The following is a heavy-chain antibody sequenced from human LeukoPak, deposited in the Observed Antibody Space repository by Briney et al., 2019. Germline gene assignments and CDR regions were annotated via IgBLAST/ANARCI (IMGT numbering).Heavy chain of an antibody. V-gene: IGHV3-11*04. Sequence: PGGSLRLSCAASGFTFSDYYMSWIRQAPGKGLEWVSYISSSGSTIYYADSVKGRFTISRDNAKNSLYLQMNSLRAEDTAVYYCAMWSVEWLIWDAFDIWGQRTMVTVSS. D-gene: IGHD5-12*01. CDR2: ISSSGSTI. CDR3: AMWSVEWLIWDAFDI. CDR1: GFTFSDYY. J-gene: IGHJ3*02.